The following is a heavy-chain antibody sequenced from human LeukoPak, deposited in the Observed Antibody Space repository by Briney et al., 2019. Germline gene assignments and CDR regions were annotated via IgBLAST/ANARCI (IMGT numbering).Heavy chain of an antibody. CDR3: ARAKVATSTYNWFDP. CDR1: GGSFSGYY. J-gene: IGHJ5*02. Sequence: SETLSLTCAVYGGSFSGYYWSWIRQPPGKGLEWIGEINHSGSTNYNPSLKSRITISVDTSKNQFFLKQSSVAAADTAVYYWARAKVATSTYNWFDPWGQGTLVTVSS. V-gene: IGHV4-34*01. CDR2: INHSGST. D-gene: IGHD5-12*01.